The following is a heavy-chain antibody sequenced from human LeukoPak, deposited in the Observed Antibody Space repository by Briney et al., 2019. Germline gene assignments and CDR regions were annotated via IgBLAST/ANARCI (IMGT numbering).Heavy chain of an antibody. CDR1: GYTFTSYG. Sequence: GASVKVSCKASGYTFTSYGISWVRQAPGQGLEWMGWISAYNGNTNYAQKLQGRVTMTTDTSTSTAYMELRSLRSDDTAVYYCARDTKSITMVRGVFDYWGQGTLVTVSS. J-gene: IGHJ4*02. V-gene: IGHV1-18*01. CDR2: ISAYNGNT. D-gene: IGHD3-10*01. CDR3: ARDTKSITMVRGVFDY.